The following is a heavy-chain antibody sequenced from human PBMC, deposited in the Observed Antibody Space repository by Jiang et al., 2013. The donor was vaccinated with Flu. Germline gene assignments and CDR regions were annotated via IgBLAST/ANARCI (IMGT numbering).Heavy chain of an antibody. D-gene: IGHD3-22*01. J-gene: IGHJ6*03. CDR2: IYYIGST. CDR1: GVSVSSGDYY. CDR3: ARGGGYYDNSDYYKQYYYYYYMDV. V-gene: IGHV4-31*02. Sequence: LVKPSQTLSLTCNVSGVSVSSGDYYWNWIRQHPGKGLEWIGYIYYIGSTYYNPSLKSRVTISVDTSKNQFSLKLSSVTAADTAVYFCARGGGYYDNSDYYKQYYYYYYMDVWGKGTTVTVSS.